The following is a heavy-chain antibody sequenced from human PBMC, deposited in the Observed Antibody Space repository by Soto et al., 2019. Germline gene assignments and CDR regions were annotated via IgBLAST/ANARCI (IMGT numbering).Heavy chain of an antibody. Sequence: WETLSLTCTVSGGSISSYYWSWIRQPPGKGLEWIGYIYYSGSTNYNPSLKSRVTISVDTSKNQFSLKLSSVTAADTAVYYCAGDIVVVPAAIRHYYYGMDVWGQGTTVTVSS. CDR2: IYYSGST. V-gene: IGHV4-59*01. D-gene: IGHD2-2*02. J-gene: IGHJ6*02. CDR1: GGSISSYY. CDR3: AGDIVVVPAAIRHYYYGMDV.